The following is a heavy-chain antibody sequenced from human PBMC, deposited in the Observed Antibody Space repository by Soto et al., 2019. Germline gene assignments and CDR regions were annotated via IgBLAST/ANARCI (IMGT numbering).Heavy chain of an antibody. CDR2: ISGSGGST. CDR1: GFTFSSYA. J-gene: IGHJ4*02. CDR3: AKGSSGWRYYFDY. D-gene: IGHD6-19*01. Sequence: GGSLRFSCAASGFTFSSYAMSWVRQAPGKGLEWVSAISGSGGSTYYADSVKGRFTISRDNSKNTLYLQMNSLRAEDTAVYYCAKGSSGWRYYFDYWGQGTLVTVPS. V-gene: IGHV3-23*01.